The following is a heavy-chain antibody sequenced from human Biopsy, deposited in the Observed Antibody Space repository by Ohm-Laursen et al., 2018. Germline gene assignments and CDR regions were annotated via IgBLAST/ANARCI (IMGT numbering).Heavy chain of an antibody. CDR1: GGTFSNYG. V-gene: IGHV1-69*06. CDR2: NIPILGTG. J-gene: IGHJ1*01. CDR3: ATKLTGYFHH. Sequence: SVKVSCKAPGGTFSNYGVNWVRQAPGQGLEWLGGNIPILGTGNYAQKFRDRVTVAADTSTSTATMELRSLRSDDTAVYYCATKLTGYFHHWGQGTLVIVSS. D-gene: IGHD3-9*01.